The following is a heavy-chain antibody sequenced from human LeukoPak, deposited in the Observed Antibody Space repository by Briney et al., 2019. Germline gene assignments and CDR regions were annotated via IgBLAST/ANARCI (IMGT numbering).Heavy chain of an antibody. CDR3: AKGSIVGAKWDAFDI. CDR2: ISWNSGSI. J-gene: IGHJ3*02. V-gene: IGHV3-9*01. CDR1: GFTLDDYA. Sequence: PGGSLRLSFAAPGFTLDDYAMHWVGQAPGKGLKGASGISWNSGSIGYADSVKGRFTISRDNAKNSLYLQMNSLRAEDTALYYCAKGSIVGAKWDAFDIWGQGTMVTVSS. D-gene: IGHD1-26*01.